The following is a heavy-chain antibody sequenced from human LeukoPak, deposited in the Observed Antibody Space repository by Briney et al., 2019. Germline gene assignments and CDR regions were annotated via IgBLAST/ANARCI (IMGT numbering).Heavy chain of an antibody. D-gene: IGHD3-10*01. J-gene: IGHJ6*04. V-gene: IGHV3-48*03. CDR2: ISSSGSTI. Sequence: GGSLRLSCAASGFTFSSYEMNWVRQAPGKGLEWVSYISSSGSTIYYADSVKGRFTISRDNAKNSLYLQMNSLRAEDTAVYYGARGTASTFYGSGSYLYGMDVWGKGTTVTVSS. CDR3: ARGTASTFYGSGSYLYGMDV. CDR1: GFTFSSYE.